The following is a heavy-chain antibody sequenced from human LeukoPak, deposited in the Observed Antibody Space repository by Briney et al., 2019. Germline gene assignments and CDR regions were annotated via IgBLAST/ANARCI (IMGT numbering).Heavy chain of an antibody. J-gene: IGHJ4*02. D-gene: IGHD3-22*01. CDR3: VYRGDSSGYYLW. CDR1: GFTFSSYG. CDR2: MRDSGGST. V-gene: IGHV3-23*01. Sequence: PAGSLRLSCAASGFTFSSYGMSWVRQAPGKGLEWVSYMRDSGGSTYYADSVKGRFTISRNNSKNTLYLQTNSLRVEDTAIYYCVYRGDSSGYYLWWGQGTLVCVSS.